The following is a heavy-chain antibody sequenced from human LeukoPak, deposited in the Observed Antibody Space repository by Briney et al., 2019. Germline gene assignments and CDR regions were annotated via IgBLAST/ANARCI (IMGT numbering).Heavy chain of an antibody. CDR2: MTPKSGKT. V-gene: IGHV1-8*01. Sequence: GASVKVSCKTSEYTFRNYDINWVRQATGQVLDWVGWMTPKSGKTRYAKNFQGRVTLTRDPSVSTVYMELNSLTSDDTAVYYCARFYSSSWYFDLWGQGTLVTVSS. D-gene: IGHD6-13*01. CDR3: ARFYSSSWYFDL. CDR1: EYTFRNYD. J-gene: IGHJ4*02.